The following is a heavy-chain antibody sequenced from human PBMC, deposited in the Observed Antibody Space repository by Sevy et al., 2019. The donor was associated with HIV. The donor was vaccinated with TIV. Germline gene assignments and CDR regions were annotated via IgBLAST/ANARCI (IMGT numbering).Heavy chain of an antibody. D-gene: IGHD2-2*01. CDR1: GFSFSSFY. J-gene: IGHJ6*02. V-gene: IGHV3-11*04. CDR3: ARIPAMCPPNYGMDL. CDR2: ISGSGQTT. Sequence: GGSLRLSCAASGFSFSSFYMTWIRQAPGKGLQWVAYISGSGQTTYYADSVKGRFVVSRDNAKNSLFLHINSLRAEDTCVFFCARIPAMCPPNYGMDLWGQGTTVTVSS.